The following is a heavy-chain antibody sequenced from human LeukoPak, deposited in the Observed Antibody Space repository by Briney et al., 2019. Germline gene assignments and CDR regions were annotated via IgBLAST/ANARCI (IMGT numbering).Heavy chain of an antibody. J-gene: IGHJ5*02. CDR2: INHSGST. CDR3: ASARRITMLRRVIKWFYP. V-gene: IGHV4-34*01. CDR1: GGSFSGYY. Sequence: SETLSLTCAVYGGSFSGYYWSWLRQPPGKGLEWIGEINHSGSTNYNPSLKSRVTISVDTSKNPFSLKLSSVTAAHTALYSCASARRITMLRRVIKWFYPCLHRTLSPSPQ. D-gene: IGHD3-10*01.